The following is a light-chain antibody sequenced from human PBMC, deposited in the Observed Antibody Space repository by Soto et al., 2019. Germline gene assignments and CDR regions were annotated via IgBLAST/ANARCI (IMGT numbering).Light chain of an antibody. CDR3: CSYAGSSSYV. Sequence: QSALIQPASVSGSPGQSITISCTGTSSDVGSYNLVSWYQQHPGKAPKVMIYEVSKRPSGVSSRFSGSKSGNTASLTISGLLAEDEADYYCCSYAGSSSYVFGTGTKLTVL. CDR2: EVS. CDR1: SSDVGSYNL. V-gene: IGLV2-23*02. J-gene: IGLJ1*01.